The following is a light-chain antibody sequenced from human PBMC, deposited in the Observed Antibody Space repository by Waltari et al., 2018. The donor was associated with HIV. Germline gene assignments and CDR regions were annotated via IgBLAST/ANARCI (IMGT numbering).Light chain of an antibody. V-gene: IGKV3-20*01. CDR2: GAS. Sequence: EIVLTQSPGTLFLSPGERATLSCRASQSVSSTYLAWYQQKPGQAPRLLIYGASVRASGIPDRFTLTISRLEPEDLAVYYCQQYGGTRGTFGQGTKVEIK. CDR3: QQYGGTRGT. CDR1: QSVSSTY. J-gene: IGKJ1*01.